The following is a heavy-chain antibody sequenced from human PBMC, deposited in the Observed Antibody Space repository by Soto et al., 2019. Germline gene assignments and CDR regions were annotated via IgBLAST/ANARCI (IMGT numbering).Heavy chain of an antibody. CDR1: GGTFSSYA. Sequence: QVQLVQSGAEVKKPGSSVKVSCKASGGTFSSYAISWVRQAPGQGLEWMGGIIPISDTTNYAQKFQGRVTITADESTSTASMELSSLRSEDTAVYYCARSQGSSTSLEIYYYYYYGMDVWGQGPTVTVSS. D-gene: IGHD2-2*01. CDR3: ARSQGSSTSLEIYYYYYYGMDV. CDR2: IIPISDTT. J-gene: IGHJ6*01. V-gene: IGHV1-69*01.